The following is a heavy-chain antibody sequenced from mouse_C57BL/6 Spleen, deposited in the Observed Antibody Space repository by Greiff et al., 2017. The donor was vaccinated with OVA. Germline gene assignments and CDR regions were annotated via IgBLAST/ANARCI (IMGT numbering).Heavy chain of an antibody. J-gene: IGHJ3*01. CDR3: ARPFYYDYDEGAY. CDR2: IHPNSGST. CDR1: GYTFTSYW. V-gene: IGHV1-64*01. Sequence: QVQLQQPGAELVKPGASVTLSCKASGYTFTSYWMHWVKQRPGQGLEWIGMIHPNSGSTNYNEKFKSKATLTVDKSSSTAYMQLSSLTSEDSAVYYCARPFYYDYDEGAYWGQGTLVTVSA. D-gene: IGHD2-4*01.